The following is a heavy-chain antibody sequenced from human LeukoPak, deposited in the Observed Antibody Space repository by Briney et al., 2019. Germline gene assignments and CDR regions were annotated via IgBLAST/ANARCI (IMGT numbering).Heavy chain of an antibody. Sequence: GGSLRLSCAASGFTFDDYGMSWVRQAPGKGLEWVSGINWNGGSTGYADSVKGRFTISRDNAKNSLYLQMNSLRAEDTALYYCARGGGLGIKYYFDYWGQGTLVTVSS. CDR1: GFTFDDYG. CDR2: INWNGGST. D-gene: IGHD5-12*01. J-gene: IGHJ4*02. CDR3: ARGGGLGIKYYFDY. V-gene: IGHV3-20*04.